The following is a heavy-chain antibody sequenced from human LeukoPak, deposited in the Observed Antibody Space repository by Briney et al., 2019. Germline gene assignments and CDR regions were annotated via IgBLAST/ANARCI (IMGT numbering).Heavy chain of an antibody. CDR3: ARDPRQQWLDTPNFDY. CDR1: GLTISGSA. Sequence: SGGSLKLSCAASGLTISGSAMHWVRQASGKGLEWVGRIRSKAGNYATTYAASVKGRFTISRDDSKNTAYLQMNSLRAEDTAVYYCARDPRQQWLDTPNFDYWGQGTLVTVSS. V-gene: IGHV3-73*01. J-gene: IGHJ4*02. CDR2: IRSKAGNYAT. D-gene: IGHD6-19*01.